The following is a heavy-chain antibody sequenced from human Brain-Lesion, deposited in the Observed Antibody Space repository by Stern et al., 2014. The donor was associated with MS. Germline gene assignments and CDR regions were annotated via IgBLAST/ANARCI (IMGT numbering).Heavy chain of an antibody. D-gene: IGHD3-16*01. V-gene: IGHV1-24*01. CDR1: GYTLTELS. CDR3: APLAARLYDYVWGISNWFDP. CDR2: FAPEDGET. J-gene: IGHJ5*02. Sequence: QVQLVQSGAEVKKPGASVKVSCKVSGYTLTELSMHWARQAPGKGLEWLGGFAPEDGETISAQKFQGRFTMTEDTSTDTAYMELSSLRSEDTALYYCAPLAARLYDYVWGISNWFDPWGQGTLVTVSS.